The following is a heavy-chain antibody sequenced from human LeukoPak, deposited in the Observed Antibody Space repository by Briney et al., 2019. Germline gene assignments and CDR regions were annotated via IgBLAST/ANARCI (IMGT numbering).Heavy chain of an antibody. Sequence: SETLSLTCAVYGGSFSGYYWSWIRQPPGKGLEWIGEINHSGSTNYNPSLKSRVTISVDPSKNQFSLKLSSVTAADTAVYYCASSSSSTPFDYWGQGILVTVSS. V-gene: IGHV4-34*01. CDR2: INHSGST. J-gene: IGHJ4*02. CDR1: GGSFSGYY. CDR3: ASSSSSTPFDY. D-gene: IGHD3-22*01.